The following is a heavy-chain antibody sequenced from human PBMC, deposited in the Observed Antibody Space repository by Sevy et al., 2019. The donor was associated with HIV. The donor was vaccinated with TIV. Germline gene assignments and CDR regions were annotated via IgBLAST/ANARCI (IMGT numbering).Heavy chain of an antibody. V-gene: IGHV4-34*01. CDR3: ARHCTGSSCSHAFNI. Sequence: SETLSLTCAVYGGSFSGYYWSWIRQPPGKGLEWIGEINHSGGTNYNPSLKSRVTISVDTSKNQFSLKLKSVTAAETAVYYCARHCTGSSCSHAFNIWGQGTMVTVSS. J-gene: IGHJ3*02. CDR1: GGSFSGYY. D-gene: IGHD2-15*01. CDR2: INHSGGT.